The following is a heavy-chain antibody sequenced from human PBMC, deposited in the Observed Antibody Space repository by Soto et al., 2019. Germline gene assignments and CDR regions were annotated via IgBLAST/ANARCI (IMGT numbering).Heavy chain of an antibody. J-gene: IGHJ4*02. V-gene: IGHV3-48*02. CDR3: ARGTYCSGGSCYSERFDY. D-gene: IGHD2-15*01. Sequence: GGSLRLSCAASGFTFSSYSMNWVRQAPGKGLEWVSYISSSSSTIYYADSVKGRFTISRDNAKNSLYLQMNSLRDEDTAVYYCARGTYCSGGSCYSERFDYWGQGTLVTVSS. CDR2: ISSSSSTI. CDR1: GFTFSSYS.